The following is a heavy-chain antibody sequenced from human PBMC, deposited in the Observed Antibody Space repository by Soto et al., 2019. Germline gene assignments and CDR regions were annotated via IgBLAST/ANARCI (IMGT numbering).Heavy chain of an antibody. CDR2: INSDGSST. Sequence: KGLVWVSRINSDGSSTTYADSVEGRLIISRDNAENTLYLQMSSLRAEDTAVYYCFFFFQAEDGIRDVRSVSAFLLNRSSDL. D-gene: IGHD3-10*02. CDR3: FFFFQAEDGIRDVRSVSAFLLNRSSDL. V-gene: IGHV3-74*03. J-gene: IGHJ2*01.